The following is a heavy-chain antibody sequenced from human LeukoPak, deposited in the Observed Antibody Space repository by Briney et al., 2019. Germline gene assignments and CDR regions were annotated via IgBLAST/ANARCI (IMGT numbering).Heavy chain of an antibody. Sequence: GGSLRLSCAASGFTFSSYGVHWVRQAPGKGLEWVAVISYDGSNKYYADSVKGRFTISRDNSKNTLYPQMNSLRAEDTAVYYCARDPISSSWHFDYWGQGTLVTVSS. CDR2: ISYDGSNK. V-gene: IGHV3-30*03. CDR1: GFTFSSYG. CDR3: ARDPISSSWHFDY. D-gene: IGHD6-13*01. J-gene: IGHJ4*02.